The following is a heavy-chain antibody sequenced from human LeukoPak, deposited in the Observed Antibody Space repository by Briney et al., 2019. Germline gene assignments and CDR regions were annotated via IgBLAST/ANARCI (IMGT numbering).Heavy chain of an antibody. CDR2: IYYSGST. D-gene: IGHD2-15*01. J-gene: IGHJ4*02. CDR1: GGSISSSSYY. Sequence: SETLSLTCTVSGGSISSSSYYWGWIRQPPGKGLEWIGSIYYSGSTYYNPSLKSRVTISVDTSKNQFSLKLSSVTAADTAVYYCARDDCSGGSCYNYWGQGTLVAVSS. CDR3: ARDDCSGGSCYNY. V-gene: IGHV4-39*07.